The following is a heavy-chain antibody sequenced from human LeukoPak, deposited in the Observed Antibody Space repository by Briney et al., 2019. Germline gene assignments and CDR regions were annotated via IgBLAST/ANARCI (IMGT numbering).Heavy chain of an antibody. CDR2: ISYDGSNK. CDR3: ARSYSGLTADY. V-gene: IGHV3-30-3*01. D-gene: IGHD2-21*01. J-gene: IGHJ4*02. CDR1: GFTFSSYA. Sequence: PGRSLRLSCAASGFTFSSYAMHWVRQAPGKGLEWVAVISYDGSNKYYADSVKGRFTISRDNSKNTLYLQMNGLRAEDTAVYYCARSYSGLTADYWGQGTLVTVSS.